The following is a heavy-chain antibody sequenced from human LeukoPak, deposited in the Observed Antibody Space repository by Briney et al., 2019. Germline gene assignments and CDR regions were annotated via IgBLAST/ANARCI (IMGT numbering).Heavy chain of an antibody. Sequence: GGSLRLSCAASGFMFRSYWMHWVRQAPGKGLVWVSHINSDGSNTSYADSVKGRFTISRDNSKNTLSLQMNSLRAEDTALYYCSKYSSGWVNDYWGQGTLVTVSS. CDR3: SKYSSGWVNDY. D-gene: IGHD6-19*01. V-gene: IGHV3-74*01. CDR1: GFMFRSYW. CDR2: INSDGSNT. J-gene: IGHJ4*02.